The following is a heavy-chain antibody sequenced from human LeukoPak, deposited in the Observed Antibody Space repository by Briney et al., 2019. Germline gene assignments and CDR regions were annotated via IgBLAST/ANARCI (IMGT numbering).Heavy chain of an antibody. CDR1: GFTFTNYW. Sequence: PGGSLRLSCAASGFTFTNYWMSWVRQAPGKGLEWVANIKEDGSEKYYVDSVKGRFTISRDNAKNSLYLQMNSLRAEDTAVYYCARASGGYVWGKGTTVAVSS. J-gene: IGHJ6*04. CDR3: ARASGGYV. D-gene: IGHD2-15*01. CDR2: IKEDGSEK. V-gene: IGHV3-7*01.